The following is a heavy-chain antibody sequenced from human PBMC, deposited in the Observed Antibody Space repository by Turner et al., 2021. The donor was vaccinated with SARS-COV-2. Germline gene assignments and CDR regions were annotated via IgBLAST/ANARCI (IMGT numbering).Heavy chain of an antibody. Sequence: EVQLLESGGGLVQPGGSLRLSCAASGFTFSAYWMHWVRQAPGKGVEWVGNISPDGRDKHSVDSVKGRFTISRDNGRDSLYLQINSLRVEDTAVYYCVTLKVGKWGQGTLVTVSS. CDR2: ISPDGRDK. J-gene: IGHJ4*02. V-gene: IGHV3-7*01. D-gene: IGHD1-26*01. CDR1: GFTFSAYW. CDR3: VTLKVGK.